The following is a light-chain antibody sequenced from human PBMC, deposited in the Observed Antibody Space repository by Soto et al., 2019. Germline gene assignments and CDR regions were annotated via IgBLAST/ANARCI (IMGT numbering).Light chain of an antibody. Sequence: QSALTQPASVSGSPGQSITISCTGTSSDVGGYNYVSWYQHHPGKAPKVMIYEVSNRPSGVSNRFSGSKSGNTASLTISGLQAEDEADYYCSSYTSTSSWVFGGGTKGTVL. V-gene: IGLV2-14*01. CDR2: EVS. J-gene: IGLJ3*02. CDR1: SSDVGGYNY. CDR3: SSYTSTSSWV.